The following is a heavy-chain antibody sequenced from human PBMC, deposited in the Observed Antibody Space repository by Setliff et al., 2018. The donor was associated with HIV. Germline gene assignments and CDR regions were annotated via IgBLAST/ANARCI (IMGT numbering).Heavy chain of an antibody. V-gene: IGHV3-21*01. CDR1: GFTFSKYW. J-gene: IGHJ4*02. CDR2: ISSSSSYI. Sequence: GGSLRLSCAASGFTFSKYWMSWVRQAPGKGLEWVSSISSSSSYIYYADSVKGRFTISRDNAKNSLDLQMNSLRAEDTAVYYCAKTLYSAGGGEVFDYWGPGTQVTVSS. D-gene: IGHD3-16*01. CDR3: AKTLYSAGGGEVFDY.